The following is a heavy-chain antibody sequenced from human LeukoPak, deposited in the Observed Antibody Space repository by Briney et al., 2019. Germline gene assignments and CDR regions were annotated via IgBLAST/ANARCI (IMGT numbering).Heavy chain of an antibody. Sequence: PSETLSLTCTVSGGSISSYYWSWIRQPPGKGLEWIGYIYYSGSTNYNPSLKSRVTISVDTSKNQLSLKLSSVTAADTAVYYCAREEFYGGNRRYFQHWGQGTLVTVSS. CDR1: GGSISSYY. V-gene: IGHV4-59*01. J-gene: IGHJ1*01. CDR3: AREEFYGGNRRYFQH. D-gene: IGHD4-23*01. CDR2: IYYSGST.